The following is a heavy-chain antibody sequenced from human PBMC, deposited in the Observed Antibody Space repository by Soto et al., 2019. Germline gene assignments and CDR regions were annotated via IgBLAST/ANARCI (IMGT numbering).Heavy chain of an antibody. D-gene: IGHD6-19*01. Sequence: QITLKESGPMLVKPTQTLTLTCTFSGFSLSTSGMGVGWIRQPPGKALEWLALIYSDDDKRYSPSLKSMLTINKDSSKNQVVLTMTNMDPVDTATYYCAHKRVAGSFDYWGQGTLVTVSS. CDR2: IYSDDDK. CDR3: AHKRVAGSFDY. V-gene: IGHV2-5*02. J-gene: IGHJ4*02. CDR1: GFSLSTSGMG.